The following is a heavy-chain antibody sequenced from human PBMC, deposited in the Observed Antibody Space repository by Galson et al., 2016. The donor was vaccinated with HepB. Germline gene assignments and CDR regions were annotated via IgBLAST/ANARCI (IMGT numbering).Heavy chain of an antibody. CDR3: ARELDHSFYFDY. Sequence: SVKVXXXASGYTFNTYNMHWVRQAPGQGXXWMGIIKPSGGNXXYAQKFRDRITMTRDTSTSTXYMELISLRSEDTAVYYCARELDHSFYFDYWGQGTLLTVSS. CDR1: GYTFNTYN. J-gene: IGHJ4*02. D-gene: IGHD1-14*01. CDR2: IKPSGGNX. V-gene: IGHV1-46*02.